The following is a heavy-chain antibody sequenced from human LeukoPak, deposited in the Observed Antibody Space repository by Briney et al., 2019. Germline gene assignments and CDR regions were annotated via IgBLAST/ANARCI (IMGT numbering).Heavy chain of an antibody. D-gene: IGHD3-10*01. CDR1: GGTFSSYT. CDR2: IIPILGIA. Sequence: EASVKVSCKASGGTFSSYTISWVRQAPGQGLEWMGRIIPILGIANYAQKFQGRVTITADKSTSTAYMELSSLRSEDTAVYYCARNREGVWFGELLQYGMDVWGKGTTVTVSS. CDR3: ARNREGVWFGELLQYGMDV. J-gene: IGHJ6*04. V-gene: IGHV1-69*02.